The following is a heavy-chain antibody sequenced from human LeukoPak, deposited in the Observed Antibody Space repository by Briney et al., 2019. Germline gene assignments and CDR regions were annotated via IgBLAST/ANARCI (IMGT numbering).Heavy chain of an antibody. V-gene: IGHV3-11*03. D-gene: IGHD1/OR15-1a*01. CDR2: ISSSGIYA. J-gene: IGHJ3*02. Sequence: GGSLRLSCAASGFTFSDYYMSWIRQAPGKGLEWLSYISSSGIYANYADSVEGRFTISRDNAKNSLYLQMNNLRAEDTAVYYCARPRASGTTNDAFDIWGQGTMVTVPS. CDR1: GFTFSDYY. CDR3: ARPRASGTTNDAFDI.